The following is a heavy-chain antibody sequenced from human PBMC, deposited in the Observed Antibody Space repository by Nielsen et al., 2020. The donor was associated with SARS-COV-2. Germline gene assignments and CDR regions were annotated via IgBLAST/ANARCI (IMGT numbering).Heavy chain of an antibody. CDR3: ARGSFGELLSPFDY. V-gene: IGHV3-11*01. Sequence: GGSLRLSCAASGFTFSDYYMSWIRQAPGKGLEWVSHITSSDSPPYYLDSVKGRFTISRDNAKNSLYLQMNSLRADDTALYYCARGSFGELLSPFDYWGQGTQVTVSS. D-gene: IGHD3-10*01. CDR2: ITSSDSPP. J-gene: IGHJ4*02. CDR1: GFTFSDYY.